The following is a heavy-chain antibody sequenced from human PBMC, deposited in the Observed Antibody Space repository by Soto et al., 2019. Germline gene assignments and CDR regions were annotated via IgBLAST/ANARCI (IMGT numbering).Heavy chain of an antibody. J-gene: IGHJ1*01. D-gene: IGHD1-1*01. Sequence: QVQLVQSGAEVKKPGSSVKVACKASGGTFSSYVISWVRQAPGQGLECMGGIIPISGRANYAPNFQGRVSMTADESTTTVYMELSSLRSEDTVVYYCARGWNDFPHWGQGTLVTVSS. CDR3: ARGWNDFPH. CDR2: IIPISGRA. CDR1: GGTFSSYV. V-gene: IGHV1-69*01.